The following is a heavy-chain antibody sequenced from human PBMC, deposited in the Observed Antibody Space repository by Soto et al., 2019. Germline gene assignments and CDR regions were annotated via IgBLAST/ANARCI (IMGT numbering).Heavy chain of an antibody. Sequence: SETLSLTCAVYGGSFSGYYWSWIRQSPGKGLEWIGYIYYSGSASYNPTLKGRVSISLDTSKNQFSLSLRSVTAADTAVYFCSRSFRVGSTPASLDYWGQGTLVTVSS. V-gene: IGHV4-34*01. CDR1: GGSFSGYY. D-gene: IGHD1-26*01. CDR3: SRSFRVGSTPASLDY. J-gene: IGHJ4*02. CDR2: IYYSGSA.